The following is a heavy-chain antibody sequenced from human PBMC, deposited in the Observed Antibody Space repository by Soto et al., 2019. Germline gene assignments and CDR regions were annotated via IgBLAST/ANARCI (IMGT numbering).Heavy chain of an antibody. Sequence: PGGSLRLSCAASGFTFSSYSMNWVRQAPGKGLEWVSYISSSSSTIYYADSVKGRFTISRDNAKNSLYLQMNSLRAEDTAVYYCASALYCSGGSCYPTFDYWGQGTLVTVSS. CDR2: ISSSSSTI. D-gene: IGHD2-15*01. V-gene: IGHV3-48*01. J-gene: IGHJ4*02. CDR1: GFTFSSYS. CDR3: ASALYCSGGSCYPTFDY.